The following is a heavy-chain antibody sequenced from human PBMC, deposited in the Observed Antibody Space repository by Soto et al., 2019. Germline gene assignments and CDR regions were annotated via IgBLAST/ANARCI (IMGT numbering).Heavy chain of an antibody. D-gene: IGHD3-10*01. Sequence: GGSLKVSCETSGLTVANSDIAWVRQAPGKGLEWVSVIYNDGTTNYSQSVERGFTIARDASKNTLYLQMERLRDEDTAVYYCVIPLPSGQSRGRDVWGQGTTVTVSS. CDR2: IYNDGTT. J-gene: IGHJ6*02. CDR1: GLTVANSD. CDR3: VIPLPSGQSRGRDV. V-gene: IGHV3-53*01.